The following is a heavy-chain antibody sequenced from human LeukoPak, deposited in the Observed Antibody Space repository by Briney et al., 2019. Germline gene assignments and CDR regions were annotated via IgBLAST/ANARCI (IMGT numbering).Heavy chain of an antibody. CDR2: IIPIFGTA. V-gene: IGHV1-69*01. CDR1: GGTFSSYV. D-gene: IGHD2-8*01. Sequence: SVTVSYKASGGTFSSYVIRWVRQARGQGLEWMGGIIPIFGTANYAQKFQGRVTITADESTSTAYMELSSLRSEDTAVYYCARGRGDCSSGVCYTAYFYYGMDVWGQGTTVTVSS. J-gene: IGHJ6*02. CDR3: ARGRGDCSSGVCYTAYFYYGMDV.